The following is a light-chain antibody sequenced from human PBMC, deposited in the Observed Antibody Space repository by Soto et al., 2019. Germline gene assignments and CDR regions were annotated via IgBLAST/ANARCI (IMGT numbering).Light chain of an antibody. CDR2: KAS. Sequence: DIQMTQSPSTLSASVGDRVTITCRASQSISSWLAWYQQKPGKAPNLLIYKASSLESGVPSRFSGSGSGTEFTLTISSVQPDDFATYFGQQYNSHSWTFGQGTKVEIK. CDR1: QSISSW. CDR3: QQYNSHSWT. J-gene: IGKJ1*01. V-gene: IGKV1-5*03.